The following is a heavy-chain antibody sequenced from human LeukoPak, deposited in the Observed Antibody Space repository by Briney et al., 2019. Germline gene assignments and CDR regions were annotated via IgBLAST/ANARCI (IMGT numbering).Heavy chain of an antibody. V-gene: IGHV4-39*07. J-gene: IGHJ3*02. D-gene: IGHD1-26*01. CDR2: IYYSGST. CDR3: AREGVSGSYYPDAFDI. CDR1: GGSISSSSYY. Sequence: PSETLSLTCTVSGGSISSSSYYWGWIRQPPGKGLEWIGSIYYSGSTYYNPSLKSRVTISVDRSKNQFSLKLSSVTAADTAVYYCAREGVSGSYYPDAFDIWGQGTMVTVSS.